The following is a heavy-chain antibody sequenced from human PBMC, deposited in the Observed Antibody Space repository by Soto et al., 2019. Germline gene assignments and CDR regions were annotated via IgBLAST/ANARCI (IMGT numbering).Heavy chain of an antibody. V-gene: IGHV4-31*03. J-gene: IGHJ6*03. CDR1: GGSISSGGYD. CDR3: ARVVPTSLRGYYYMDV. D-gene: IGHD6-6*01. Sequence: SETLSLTCTVSGGSISSGGYDWSWIRQHPGKGLEWIGYIYYSGSTYYNPSLKSRVTISVDTSKNQFSLKLSSVTAADTAVYYCARVVPTSLRGYYYMDVWGKGTTVTVSS. CDR2: IYYSGST.